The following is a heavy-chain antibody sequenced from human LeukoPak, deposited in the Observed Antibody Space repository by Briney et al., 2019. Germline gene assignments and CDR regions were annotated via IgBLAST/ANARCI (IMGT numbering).Heavy chain of an antibody. CDR2: INHSGST. Sequence: SETLSLTCAVYGGSFSGYYWSWIRQPPGKGLEWIGEINHSGSTNYNPSLKSRVTISVDTSKNLFSLKLSSVTAADTAVYYCAIGGKVNWFDPWGQGTLVTVSS. CDR1: GGSFSGYY. J-gene: IGHJ5*02. D-gene: IGHD3-16*01. CDR3: AIGGKVNWFDP. V-gene: IGHV4-34*01.